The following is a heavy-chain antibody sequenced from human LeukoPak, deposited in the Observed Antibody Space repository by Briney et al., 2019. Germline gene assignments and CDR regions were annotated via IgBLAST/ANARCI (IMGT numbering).Heavy chain of an antibody. V-gene: IGHV1-69*06. CDR2: ITPIFGTA. D-gene: IGHD5-18*01. J-gene: IGHJ4*02. CDR3: ARASSDDTAMATPFAY. CDR1: GGTFSNYA. Sequence: GSSVKISCKASGGTFSNYAINWVRQAPGQGLEWMEGITPIFGTANYVHKYKGRVTITADKSTSTAYMELSRLRSEDTATYYCARASSDDTAMATPFAYWGRGTLVIVSS.